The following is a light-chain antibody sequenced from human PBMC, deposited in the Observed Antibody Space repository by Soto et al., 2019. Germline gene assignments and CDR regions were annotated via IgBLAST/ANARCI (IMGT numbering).Light chain of an antibody. CDR1: QDINKY. V-gene: IGKV1-33*01. CDR3: QQSENGPLT. J-gene: IGKJ4*01. CDR2: DAS. Sequence: DIQMPQSPSSLSASVGDRITITCQASQDINKYLNWYQQKLGKAPKLLIYDASNLQRGVPSRFSGSGSGTHFSLSISSLQPEDIATYYCQQSENGPLTFGGGTKVEIK.